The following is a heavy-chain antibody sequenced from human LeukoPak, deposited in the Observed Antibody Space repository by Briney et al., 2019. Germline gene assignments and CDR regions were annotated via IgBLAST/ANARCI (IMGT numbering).Heavy chain of an antibody. CDR1: GDSVSSNSAA. J-gene: IGHJ6*02. D-gene: IGHD3-10*01. CDR3: ARSMRVRGVRALRTYSYYYYGMDV. CDR2: TYYRSKWYD. Sequence: SQTLSLTCAISGDSVSSNSAAWIWIRQSPSRGLEWLGRTYYRSKWYDDYAVSVKSRITINPDTSKNQFSLKLSSVTAADTAVYYCARSMRVRGVRALRTYSYYYYGMDVWGQGTTVTVSS. V-gene: IGHV6-1*01.